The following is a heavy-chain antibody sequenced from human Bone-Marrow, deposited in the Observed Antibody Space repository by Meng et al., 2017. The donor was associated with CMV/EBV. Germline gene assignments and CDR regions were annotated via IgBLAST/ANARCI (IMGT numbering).Heavy chain of an antibody. Sequence: SETLSLTCAISGDSVSSNSAAWNWIRQSPSRGLEWLGRTYYRSKWYNDYAVSVKSRITINPDTSKNQFSLKLSSVTAADTAVYYCARHQGGSTSRFNFDYWGQGTLVTVSS. CDR2: TYYRSKWYN. CDR3: ARHQGGSTSRFNFDY. D-gene: IGHD2-2*01. J-gene: IGHJ4*02. CDR1: GDSVSSNSAA. V-gene: IGHV6-1*01.